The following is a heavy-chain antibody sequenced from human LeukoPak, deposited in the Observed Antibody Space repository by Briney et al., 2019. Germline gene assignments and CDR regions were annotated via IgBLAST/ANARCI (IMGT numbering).Heavy chain of an antibody. CDR1: GYTFTGYY. V-gene: IGHV1-2*02. CDR2: INPNSGGT. J-gene: IGHJ3*02. CDR3: ARFDPAATMAFDI. D-gene: IGHD2-2*01. Sequence: GASVKVSCKASGYTFTGYYMHWVRQAPGQGLEWMGWINPNSGGTNYAQKFQGRVTMTRGTSISTAYMELSRLRSDDTAVYYCARFDPAATMAFDIWGQGTMVTVSS.